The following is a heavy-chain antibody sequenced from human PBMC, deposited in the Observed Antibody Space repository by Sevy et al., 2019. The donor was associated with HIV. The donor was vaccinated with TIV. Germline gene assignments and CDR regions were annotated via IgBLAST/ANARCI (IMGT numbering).Heavy chain of an antibody. CDR2: ISSSSTI. CDR1: GFTFSSYS. CDR3: ARDLGGDRGYYFDY. V-gene: IGHV3-48*01. Sequence: GGSLRLSCAASGFTFSSYSMNWVRQAPGKGLEWVSYISSSSTIYYADSVKGRFTISRDNAKNSLYLQMNSLRAEDTAVYYCARDLGGDRGYYFDYWGQGTLVTVSS. D-gene: IGHD2-21*01. J-gene: IGHJ4*02.